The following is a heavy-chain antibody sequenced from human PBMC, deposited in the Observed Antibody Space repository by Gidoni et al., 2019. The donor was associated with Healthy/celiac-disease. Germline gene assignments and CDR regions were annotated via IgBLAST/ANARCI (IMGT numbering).Heavy chain of an antibody. CDR3: ASNYYDSSGYKEIDY. CDR1: GGTFSSYA. CDR2: IIPIFGTA. V-gene: IGHV1-69*01. J-gene: IGHJ4*02. D-gene: IGHD3-22*01. Sequence: QVQLVQSGAEVKKPGSSVHVSCKASGGTFSSYAISWVRQAPGQGLEWMGGIIPIFGTANYAQKFQGRVTITADESTSTAYMELSSLRSEDTAVYYCASNYYDSSGYKEIDYWGQGTLVTVSS.